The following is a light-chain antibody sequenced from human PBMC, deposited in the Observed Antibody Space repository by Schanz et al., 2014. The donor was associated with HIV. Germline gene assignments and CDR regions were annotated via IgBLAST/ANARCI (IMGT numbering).Light chain of an antibody. CDR3: CSYAGSSTPYV. CDR1: SSDVGGYNY. CDR2: EVS. J-gene: IGLJ1*01. V-gene: IGLV2-8*01. Sequence: QSALTQPPSASGSPGQSVTISCTGTSSDVGGYNYVSWYQQHPGKAPKLMISEVSKRPSGVPDRFSGSKSGNTASLTISGLQAEDEADYYCCSYAGSSTPYVFGAGTKLTVL.